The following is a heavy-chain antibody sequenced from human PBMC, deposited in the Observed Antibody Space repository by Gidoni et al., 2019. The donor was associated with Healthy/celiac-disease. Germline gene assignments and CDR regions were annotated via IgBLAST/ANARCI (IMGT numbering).Heavy chain of an antibody. V-gene: IGHV3-20*01. J-gene: IGHJ6*02. CDR3: ARRRGRGTGYYYGMDV. D-gene: IGHD1-1*01. CDR2: INWNGGST. CDR1: GFTFCDYG. Sequence: EVQLVESGGCVVRPGGSLRLSCAASGFTFCDYGMSWVRQAPRKGLEWVSGINWNGGSTGYADSVKGRFTISRDNAKNSLYLQMNSLRAEDTAVYHCARRRGRGTGYYYGMDVWGQGTTVTVSS.